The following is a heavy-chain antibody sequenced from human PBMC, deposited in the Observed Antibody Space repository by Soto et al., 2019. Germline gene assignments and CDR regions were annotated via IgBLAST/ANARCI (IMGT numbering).Heavy chain of an antibody. CDR2: INPNSGGT. J-gene: IGHJ3*02. D-gene: IGHD1-26*01. CDR3: ARAGWELRAFDI. Sequence: GASVKVSCKASGYTFTGYYMHWVRQAPGQGLEWMGWINPNSGGTNYAQKFQGRVTITRDTSASTAYMELSSLRSEDTAVYYCARAGWELRAFDIWGQGTMATVSS. CDR1: GYTFTGYY. V-gene: IGHV1-2*02.